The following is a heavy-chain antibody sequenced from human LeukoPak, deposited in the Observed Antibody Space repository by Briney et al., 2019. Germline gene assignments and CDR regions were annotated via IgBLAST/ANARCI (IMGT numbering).Heavy chain of an antibody. V-gene: IGHV3-30-3*01. CDR2: ISYDGSNK. Sequence: GRSLRLSCAASGFTFSSYAMHWVRQAPGKGLEWVAVISYDGSNKYYADSVKGRFTISRDNSKNTLYLQMNSLRAEDTAVYYCAKDRRYSSSWTAFDIWGQGTMVTVSS. CDR1: GFTFSSYA. CDR3: AKDRRYSSSWTAFDI. D-gene: IGHD6-13*01. J-gene: IGHJ3*02.